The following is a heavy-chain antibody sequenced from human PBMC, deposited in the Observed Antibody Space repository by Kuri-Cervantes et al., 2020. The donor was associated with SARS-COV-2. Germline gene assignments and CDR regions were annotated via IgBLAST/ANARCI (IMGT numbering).Heavy chain of an antibody. V-gene: IGHV1-69*10. CDR2: IIPILGIA. Sequence: SVKVSCKASGGTFSSYAISWVRQAPGQGLEWMGGIIPILGIANYAQKFQGRVTITADKSTSTAYMELSSLKASDTAMYYCARVSATLGDAFDIWGQGTMVTVSS. D-gene: IGHD7-27*01. J-gene: IGHJ3*02. CDR1: GGTFSSYA. CDR3: ARVSATLGDAFDI.